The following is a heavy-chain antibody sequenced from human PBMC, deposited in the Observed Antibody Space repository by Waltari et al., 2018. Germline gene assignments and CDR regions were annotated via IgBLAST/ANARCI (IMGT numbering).Heavy chain of an antibody. CDR2: INHSGST. CDR3: ASDHYYDSSYHFDY. J-gene: IGHJ4*02. V-gene: IGHV4-34*01. Sequence: QVQLQQWGAGLLKPSETLSLTCAVAGGSLSGYYWSWHSQPPGKGLEWIGEINHSGSTNYHPSLKSRVTISVDTSKNQFSLKLSSVTAADTAVYYCASDHYYDSSYHFDYWGQGTLVTVSS. CDR1: GGSLSGYY. D-gene: IGHD3-22*01.